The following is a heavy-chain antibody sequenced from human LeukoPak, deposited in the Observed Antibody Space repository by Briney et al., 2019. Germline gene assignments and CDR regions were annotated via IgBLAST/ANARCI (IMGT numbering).Heavy chain of an antibody. Sequence: SETLSLTCTVSGGSISSGGYYWIWIRQHPGKGLEWIGYIYYSGSTYYNPSLKTRVNMSVDTSKNQFSLKLSSVTAADTAVYYCAREIEDYYYYMDAWGKGTTVTVSS. CDR3: AREIEDYYYYMDA. CDR1: GGSISSGGYY. V-gene: IGHV4-31*03. CDR2: IYYSGST. J-gene: IGHJ6*03.